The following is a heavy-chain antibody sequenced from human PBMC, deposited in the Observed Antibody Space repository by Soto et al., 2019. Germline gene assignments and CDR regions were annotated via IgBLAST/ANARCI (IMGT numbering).Heavy chain of an antibody. V-gene: IGHV1-69*12. CDR3: ARGNHRWVQSWYFDL. D-gene: IGHD1-1*01. J-gene: IGHJ2*01. Sequence: QVQLVQSGAEVKKPGSSVTVSCKASGGTFSSYTISWVRQAPGQGLEWMGGIIPIFGTANYAQKFQGRVTITADESTSTAYMELSSLRSEDTAVYYCARGNHRWVQSWYFDLWGRGTLVTVSS. CDR2: IIPIFGTA. CDR1: GGTFSSYT.